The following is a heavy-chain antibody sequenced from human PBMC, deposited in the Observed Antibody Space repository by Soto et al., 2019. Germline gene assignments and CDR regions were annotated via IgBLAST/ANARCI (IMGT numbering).Heavy chain of an antibody. CDR1: GSTLSSTA. Sequence: GGSLTLSCAASGSTLSSTAMHWVRQAPGKGLEWVAVISYDGCNKYYAVYVKGRFTISRDNSKNTLYLQVNSLRAEATAVDYCARGLEQRTYDAFDIWGKGTLVTVSS. CDR3: ARGLEQRTYDAFDI. CDR2: ISYDGCNK. D-gene: IGHD1-1*01. J-gene: IGHJ3*02. V-gene: IGHV3-30-3*01.